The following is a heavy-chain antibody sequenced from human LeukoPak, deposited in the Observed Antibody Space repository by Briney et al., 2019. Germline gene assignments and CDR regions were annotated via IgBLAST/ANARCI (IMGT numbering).Heavy chain of an antibody. CDR2: ISGSGGST. V-gene: IGHV3-23*01. Sequence: GGSLRLSCAASGFTFSSYAMSWVRQAPGKGLEWVSAISGSGGSTYYADSVKGRFTISRDNSKNTLYLQVNSLRAEDTAVYYCANSHYYDSSGRLYWGQGTLVTVSS. CDR3: ANSHYYDSSGRLY. CDR1: GFTFSSYA. J-gene: IGHJ4*02. D-gene: IGHD3-22*01.